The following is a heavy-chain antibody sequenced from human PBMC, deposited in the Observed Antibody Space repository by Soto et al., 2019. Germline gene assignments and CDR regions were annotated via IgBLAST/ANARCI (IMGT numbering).Heavy chain of an antibody. CDR2: IYYSGST. CDR1: GGSISSSSYY. D-gene: IGHD3-10*01. Sequence: SETLSLTCTVSGGSISSSSYYWGWIRQPPGKGLEWIGSIYYSGSTYYNPSLKSRVTISVDTSKNQFSLKLSSVTAADTAVYYCARQGYYYGSGSYYFDYYYYGMDVWGRGTTVTVSS. V-gene: IGHV4-39*01. J-gene: IGHJ6*02. CDR3: ARQGYYYGSGSYYFDYYYYGMDV.